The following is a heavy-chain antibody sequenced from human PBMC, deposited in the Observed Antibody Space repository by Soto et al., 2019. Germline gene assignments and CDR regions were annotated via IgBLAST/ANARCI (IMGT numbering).Heavy chain of an antibody. CDR3: ARDPTSSSLNWFDP. CDR1: RFTFSSFS. D-gene: IGHD6-13*01. J-gene: IGHJ5*02. Sequence: GGAVRLSCAACRFTFSSFSMNWVSQAPGKGLEWVSSISSSSSYIYYADSVKGRFTISRDNAKNSLYLQMNSLRAEDTAVYYCARDPTSSSLNWFDPWGQGTLVTVSS. CDR2: ISSSSSYI. V-gene: IGHV3-21*01.